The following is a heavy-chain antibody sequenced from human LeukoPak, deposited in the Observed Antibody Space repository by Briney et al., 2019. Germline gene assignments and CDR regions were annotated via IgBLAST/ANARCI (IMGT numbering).Heavy chain of an antibody. J-gene: IGHJ5*02. V-gene: IGHV3-9*01. CDR2: ISWNSGSI. Sequence: GGSLRLSCAASGFTFDDYAMHWVRQAPGKGLEWVSGISWNSGSIGYADSVKGRFTISRDNSKNTLYLQMNSLRAEDTAVYYCARGGFRRGYSYGYWFDPWGQGTLVTVSS. CDR3: ARGGFRRGYSYGYWFDP. D-gene: IGHD5-18*01. CDR1: GFTFDDYA.